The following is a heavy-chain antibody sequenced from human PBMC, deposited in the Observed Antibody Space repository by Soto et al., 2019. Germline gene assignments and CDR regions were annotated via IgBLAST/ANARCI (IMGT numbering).Heavy chain of an antibody. Sequence: GGSLRLSCAASGFTFSSYAMSWVRQAPGKGLEWVSAISGSGGSTYYADSVKGRFTISRDNSKNTLYLQMNSLRAEDTAVYYCAKPTGKDYSSGWHGDYSTVGPFDPWGQGTLVTVSS. CDR1: GFTFSSYA. V-gene: IGHV3-23*01. CDR3: AKPTGKDYSSGWHGDYSTVGPFDP. CDR2: ISGSGGST. J-gene: IGHJ5*02. D-gene: IGHD6-19*01.